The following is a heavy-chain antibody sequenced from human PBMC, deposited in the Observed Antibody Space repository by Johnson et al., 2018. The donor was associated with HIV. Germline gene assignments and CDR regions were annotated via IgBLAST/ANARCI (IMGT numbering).Heavy chain of an antibody. V-gene: IGHV3-30-3*01. Sequence: QVQLVESGGGVVQPGRSLRLSCEASGFSFDEYDMSWVRQAPGKGLEWVAVISYDGSNKYYADSVKGRFTISRDNSKNTLYLQMDSLRGEDTAVYYCARDPGNGGRPFDAFDVWGQGTMVTVSS. CDR3: ARDPGNGGRPFDAFDV. D-gene: IGHD4-23*01. CDR2: ISYDGSNK. J-gene: IGHJ3*01. CDR1: GFSFDEYD.